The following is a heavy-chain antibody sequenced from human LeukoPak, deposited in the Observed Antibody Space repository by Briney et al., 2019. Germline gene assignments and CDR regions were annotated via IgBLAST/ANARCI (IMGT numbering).Heavy chain of an antibody. CDR3: ARAQLDTYGMDV. J-gene: IGHJ6*02. V-gene: IGHV4-34*01. Sequence: KTSETLSLTCAVYGGSFSGYYWGWIRQPPGKGLEWIGSIYYSGSTYYNPSLKSRVTISVDTSKNQFSLKLSSVTAADTAVYCCARAQLDTYGMDVWGQGTTVTVSS. CDR1: GGSFSGYY. CDR2: IYYSGST. D-gene: IGHD2-2*01.